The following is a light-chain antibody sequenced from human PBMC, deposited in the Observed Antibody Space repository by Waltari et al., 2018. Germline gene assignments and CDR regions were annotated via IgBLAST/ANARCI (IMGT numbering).Light chain of an antibody. J-gene: IGLJ1*01. CDR2: DVS. CDR1: SSDVGGQNH. Sequence: QSALTQPASVSGSPGQSITFSCSGSSSDVGGQNHVSWYQHHPGQAPQLMIYDVSNRPSGISHRFSASKSGNTASLTISGLQAEDEADYYCSSYTSSDSLVFGTGTAVTVL. V-gene: IGLV2-14*01. CDR3: SSYTSSDSLV.